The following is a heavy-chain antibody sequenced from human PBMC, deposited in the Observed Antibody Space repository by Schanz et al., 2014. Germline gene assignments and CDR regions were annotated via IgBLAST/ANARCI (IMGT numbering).Heavy chain of an antibody. D-gene: IGHD1-1*01. CDR3: ARDHVATTDYDYFFYYLDV. V-gene: IGHV1-2*02. CDR2: INPNSGGT. CDR1: GYTFSSYG. Sequence: QVQLVQSGAEVKKPGASVKVSCKTSGYTFSSYGITWVRQAPGQGLEWMGWINPNSGGTNYAQKFQGRVTMTRDTSISTAYMELSRLRSDDTAVYYCARDHVATTDYDYFFYYLDVWATGITVIVSS. J-gene: IGHJ6*03.